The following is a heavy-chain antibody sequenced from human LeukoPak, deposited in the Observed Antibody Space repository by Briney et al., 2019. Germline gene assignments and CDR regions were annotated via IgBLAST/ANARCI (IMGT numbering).Heavy chain of an antibody. CDR1: GGSFSGYY. J-gene: IGHJ4*02. Sequence: SETLSLTCAVYGGSFSGYYWSWIRQPPGKGLEWIGEINHSGGTNYNPSLKSRVTISVDTSKNQFSLKLSSVTAADTAVYYCARGNDSSVSFDYWGQGTLVTVSS. V-gene: IGHV4-34*01. CDR2: INHSGGT. D-gene: IGHD3-22*01. CDR3: ARGNDSSVSFDY.